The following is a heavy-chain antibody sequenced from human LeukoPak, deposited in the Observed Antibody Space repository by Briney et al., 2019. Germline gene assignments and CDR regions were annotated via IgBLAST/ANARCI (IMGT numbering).Heavy chain of an antibody. J-gene: IGHJ4*02. CDR1: GFTFSSYS. CDR2: IPRDGSYE. Sequence: PGGSLRLSCAASGFTFSSYSMNWVRLAPGRGLEWVAFIPRDGSYEKYADSVKGRFAISRDNSKSTLYLHMNSLRAEDTAVYYCANIPNSFGPDYWGQGSLVTVSS. CDR3: ANIPNSFGPDY. V-gene: IGHV3-30*02. D-gene: IGHD3-16*01.